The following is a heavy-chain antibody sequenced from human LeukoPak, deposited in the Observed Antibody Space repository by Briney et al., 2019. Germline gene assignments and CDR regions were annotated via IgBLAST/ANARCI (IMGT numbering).Heavy chain of an antibody. V-gene: IGHV3-43*01. CDR3: ANDYGDYVFDY. CDR1: GFTFDDYT. Sequence: GGSLRLSCAASGFTFDDYTMHWVRQAPGKGLEWVSLISWDGGSTYYADSVKGRFTISRDNSKNSLYLQMNSLRTEDTALYYCANDYGDYVFDYWGQGTLVTVSS. J-gene: IGHJ4*02. CDR2: ISWDGGST. D-gene: IGHD4-17*01.